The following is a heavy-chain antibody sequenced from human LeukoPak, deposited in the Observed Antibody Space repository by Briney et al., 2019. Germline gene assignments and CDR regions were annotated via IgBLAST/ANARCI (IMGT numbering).Heavy chain of an antibody. Sequence: SETLSLTCAVYGGSFSGYYWSWIRQPPGKGLEWIGEINHSGSTNYNPSLKSRVTISVDTSKNQFSLKLSSVTAADTAVYYCAKDWQSWSQGYFDYWGQGTLVTVSS. CDR3: AKDWQSWSQGYFDY. CDR1: GGSFSGYY. V-gene: IGHV4-34*01. J-gene: IGHJ4*02. CDR2: INHSGST. D-gene: IGHD2-8*01.